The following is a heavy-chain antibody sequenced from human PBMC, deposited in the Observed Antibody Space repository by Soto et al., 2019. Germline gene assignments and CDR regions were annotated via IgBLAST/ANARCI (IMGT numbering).Heavy chain of an antibody. V-gene: IGHV1-46*03. CDR2: INPSGGST. CDR3: ARVLLSGDPFIGVDY. Sequence: ASVKVSCKASGYTFTSYYMHWVRQAPGQGLEWMGIINPSGGSTSYAQKFQGRVTMTRDTSTSTVYMELSSLRSEDTAVYYCARVLLSGDPFIGVDYWGQGTLVT. D-gene: IGHD2-21*02. CDR1: GYTFTSYY. J-gene: IGHJ4*02.